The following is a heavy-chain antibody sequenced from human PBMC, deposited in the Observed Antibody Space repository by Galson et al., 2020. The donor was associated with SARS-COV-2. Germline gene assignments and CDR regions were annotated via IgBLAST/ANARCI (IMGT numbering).Heavy chain of an antibody. V-gene: IGHV1-18*01. CDR3: ARDRNTNDYYDSSGYYDMSY. J-gene: IGHJ4*02. D-gene: IGHD3-22*01. CDR1: GYTFTSYG. CDR2: ISAYNGNT. Sequence: SVKVSCKASGYTFTSYGISWARQAPGQWLEWVGWISAYNGNTNYAQKLQGRVTMTTDTSTSTAYMELRSLRSDDTAVYYCARDRNTNDYYDSSGYYDMSYWGQGTLVTVSS.